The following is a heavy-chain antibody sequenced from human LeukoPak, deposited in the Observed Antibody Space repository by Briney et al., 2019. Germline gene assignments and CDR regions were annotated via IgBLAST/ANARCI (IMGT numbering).Heavy chain of an antibody. J-gene: IGHJ4*02. CDR3: AKDGGLWVSAHWGDS. Sequence: PGGSLRLSCAASGFTFSAFGMNWVRQAPGKGLEWVSTITKSGDSTYYVDSVKGRFIISRDNSKNTLFLQMNSLRAEDTAVYYCAKDGGLWVSAHWGDSWGRGTLVTVSS. CDR1: GFTFSAFG. CDR2: ITKSGDST. D-gene: IGHD7-27*01. V-gene: IGHV3-23*01.